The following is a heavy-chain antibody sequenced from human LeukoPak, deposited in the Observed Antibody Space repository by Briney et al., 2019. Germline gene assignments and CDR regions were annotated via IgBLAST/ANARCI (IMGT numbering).Heavy chain of an antibody. J-gene: IGHJ3*02. Sequence: GGSLRLSCAASGFTFSSYAMSWVRQAPGKGLEWVSAISGSGGSTYYADSVKGRFTISRDNSKNTLYLQMNGQRAEDTAIYYCAKDWRDRGDFHALDIWGQGTMVTVSS. CDR1: GFTFSSYA. D-gene: IGHD4-17*01. CDR2: ISGSGGST. V-gene: IGHV3-23*01. CDR3: AKDWRDRGDFHALDI.